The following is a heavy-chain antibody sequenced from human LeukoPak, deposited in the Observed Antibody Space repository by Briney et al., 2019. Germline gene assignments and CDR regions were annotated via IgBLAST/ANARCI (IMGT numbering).Heavy chain of an antibody. CDR3: ASIAARAYYYYMDV. J-gene: IGHJ6*03. D-gene: IGHD6-6*01. V-gene: IGHV3-21*01. CDR2: ISSSSSYI. Sequence: GGSLRLSRGASGFTFSSYSMNWVRQAPGKGLEWVSSISSSSSYIYYADSVKGRFTISRDNAKNSLYLQMNSLRAEDTAVYYCASIAARAYYYYMDVWGKGTTVTVSS. CDR1: GFTFSSYS.